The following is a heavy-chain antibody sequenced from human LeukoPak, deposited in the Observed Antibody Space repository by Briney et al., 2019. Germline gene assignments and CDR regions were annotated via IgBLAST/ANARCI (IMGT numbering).Heavy chain of an antibody. V-gene: IGHV4-34*01. CDR1: GGSFSGYY. CDR2: INHSGST. D-gene: IGHD3-16*02. J-gene: IGHJ3*02. CDR3: ARSNYVWGSYRPRQSDAFDI. Sequence: SETLSLTCAVYGGSFSGYYWSWIRQPPGKGLEWIGEINHSGSTNYNPSLKSRVTMSVDTSKNQFSLKLSSATAADTAVYYCARSNYVWGSYRPRQSDAFDIWGQGTMVTVSS.